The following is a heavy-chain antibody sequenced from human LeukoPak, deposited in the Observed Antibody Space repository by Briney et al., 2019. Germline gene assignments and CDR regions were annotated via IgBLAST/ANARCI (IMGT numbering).Heavy chain of an antibody. Sequence: GGSLRLSCAASGFTFSSYWMHWVRQAPGKGLVWVSRIKSDDSSTSYADSVKGRFTISRDNAKNTLYLQMNSLRAEDTAVYYCARGDGGSYQGRFNYWGQGTLVTVSS. V-gene: IGHV3-74*01. J-gene: IGHJ4*02. CDR3: ARGDGGSYQGRFNY. D-gene: IGHD1-26*01. CDR1: GFTFSSYW. CDR2: IKSDDSST.